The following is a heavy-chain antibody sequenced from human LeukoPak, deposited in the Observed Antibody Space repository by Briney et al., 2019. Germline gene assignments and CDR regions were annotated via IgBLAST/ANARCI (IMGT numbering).Heavy chain of an antibody. CDR2: ISSSNSYI. CDR1: GFTFSSYS. CDR3: ARGVYGDSRPLPDDY. J-gene: IGHJ4*02. V-gene: IGHV3-21*01. D-gene: IGHD4-17*01. Sequence: SGGSLRLSCAASGFTFSSYSMNWVRQAPGKGLEWVSSISSSNSYIYYADSVKGRFTISRDNAKNSLYLQMNSLRAEDTAVYYCARGVYGDSRPLPDDYWGQGTLVTVSS.